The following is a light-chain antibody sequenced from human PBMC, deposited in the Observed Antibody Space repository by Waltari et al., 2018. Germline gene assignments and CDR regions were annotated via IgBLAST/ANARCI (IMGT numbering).Light chain of an antibody. CDR3: QQSYSTPRYT. V-gene: IGKV1-39*01. CDR2: AAS. J-gene: IGKJ2*01. CDR1: QSISSY. Sequence: DIQMTQSPSSLSASVGDRVTITCRASQSISSYLNWYQQKPGKAPKLLIYAASSLQIGVPSSVIGSGSGTDFTRTISSLQPEDFATYYCQQSYSTPRYTFGQGTKLEIK.